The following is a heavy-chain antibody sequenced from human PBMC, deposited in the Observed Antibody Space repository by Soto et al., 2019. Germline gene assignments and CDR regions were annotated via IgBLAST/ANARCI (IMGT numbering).Heavy chain of an antibody. V-gene: IGHV4-4*07. J-gene: IGHJ4*02. D-gene: IGHD6-19*01. CDR2: ISSNGNT. CDR1: DGSISGNF. CDR3: AREVWVAGLLYYFDF. Sequence: SETLSLTCTVSDGSISGNFLTWIRQPAGKGLEWIGRISSNGNTDYNPSLKSRVTMSIDTSKNHFSLDLVSVTASDTAIYYCAREVWVAGLLYYFDFWRQGTLVSVTS.